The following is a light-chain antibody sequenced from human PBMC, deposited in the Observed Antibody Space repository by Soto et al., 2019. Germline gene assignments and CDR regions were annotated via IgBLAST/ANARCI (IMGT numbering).Light chain of an antibody. J-gene: IGKJ4*01. CDR3: HQFSSYPLT. CDR2: DAS. V-gene: IGKV3-20*01. CDR1: QTVRNNY. Sequence: EFVLTQSPGTLSLSPGERATLSCRASQTVRNNYLAWYQQKPGQAPRLLIYDASSRATGIPDRFSGGGSGTDFTLTISRLEAEDFAVYYCHQFSSYPLTFGGGTKVEMK.